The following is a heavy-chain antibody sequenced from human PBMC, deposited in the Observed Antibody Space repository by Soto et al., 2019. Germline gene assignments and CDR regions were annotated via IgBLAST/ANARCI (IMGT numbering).Heavy chain of an antibody. J-gene: IGHJ5*02. Sequence: SETLSLTCTVSGGSISSSSYYWGWIRQPPGKGLEWFGSIYYSGSTYYNPSLKSRVTISVDTSKNQFSLKLSSVTAADTAVYYCARQGEIAAAGLNWFDPWGQGTLVTVS. CDR2: IYYSGST. V-gene: IGHV4-39*01. CDR1: GGSISSSSYY. CDR3: ARQGEIAAAGLNWFDP. D-gene: IGHD6-13*01.